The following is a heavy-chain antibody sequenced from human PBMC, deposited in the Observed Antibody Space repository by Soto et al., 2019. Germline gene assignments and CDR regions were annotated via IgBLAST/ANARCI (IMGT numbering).Heavy chain of an antibody. CDR3: AKDLMATIGHFDY. Sequence: GGSLRLSCSASGFTFSSYAMHWVRQAPGKGLEYVSAISSNGGSTYYADSVKGRFTISRDNSKNTLYLQMNSLRAEDTAVYYCAKDLMATIGHFDYWGQGTLVTVSS. J-gene: IGHJ4*02. V-gene: IGHV3-64*04. CDR2: ISSNGGST. CDR1: GFTFSSYA. D-gene: IGHD5-12*01.